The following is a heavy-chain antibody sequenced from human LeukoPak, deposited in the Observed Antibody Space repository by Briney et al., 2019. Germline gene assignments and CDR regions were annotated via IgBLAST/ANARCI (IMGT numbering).Heavy chain of an antibody. Sequence: ASVTVSCKASGYTFTGYYMHWVRQAPGQGLEWMGWINPNSGGTNYAQKFQGWVTMTRDTSISTAYMELSRLRSDDTAVYYCARGRGLYSSSWYPLDYWGQGTLVTVSS. J-gene: IGHJ4*02. D-gene: IGHD6-13*01. CDR3: ARGRGLYSSSWYPLDY. CDR2: INPNSGGT. V-gene: IGHV1-2*04. CDR1: GYTFTGYY.